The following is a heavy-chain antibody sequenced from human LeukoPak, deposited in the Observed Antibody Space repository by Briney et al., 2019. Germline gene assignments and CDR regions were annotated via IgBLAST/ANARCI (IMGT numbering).Heavy chain of an antibody. D-gene: IGHD3-10*01. CDR3: ARDKYGSGSDYYYYYGMDV. V-gene: IGHV4-31*03. CDR1: GGSISSGGYY. J-gene: IGHJ6*02. Sequence: SETLSLTCTVPGGSISSGGYYWSWIRQHPGKGLEWIGYIYYSGSTYYNPSLKSRVTISVDTSKNQFFLKLSSVTAADTAVYYCARDKYGSGSDYYYYYGMDVWGQGTTVTVSS. CDR2: IYYSGST.